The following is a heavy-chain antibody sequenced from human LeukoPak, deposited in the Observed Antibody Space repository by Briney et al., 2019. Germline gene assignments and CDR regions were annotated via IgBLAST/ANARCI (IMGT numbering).Heavy chain of an antibody. V-gene: IGHV1-18*01. CDR1: GYTFTSYG. CDR3: ARDNYDILTGGLYYYYYYYMDV. CDR2: ISAYNGST. Sequence: GASVKVSCKASGYTFTSYGISWVRQAPGQGLEWMGWISAYNGSTNYAQKLQGRVTMTTDTSTSTAYMELRSLRSDNTAVYYCARDNYDILTGGLYYYYYYYMDVWGKGTTVTVSS. D-gene: IGHD3-9*01. J-gene: IGHJ6*03.